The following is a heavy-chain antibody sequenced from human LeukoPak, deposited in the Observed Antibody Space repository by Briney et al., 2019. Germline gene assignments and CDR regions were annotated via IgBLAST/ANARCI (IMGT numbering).Heavy chain of an antibody. CDR3: ARGSRDTVTTPLDY. D-gene: IGHD4-17*01. CDR2: IYHSGST. Sequence: SETLSLTCTVSGGSISSSSYYWGWIRQPPGKGLEWIGYIYHSGSTYYNPSLKSRVTISVDRSKNQFSLKLSSVTAADTAVYYCARGSRDTVTTPLDYWGQGTLVTVSS. J-gene: IGHJ4*02. V-gene: IGHV4-39*07. CDR1: GGSISSSSYY.